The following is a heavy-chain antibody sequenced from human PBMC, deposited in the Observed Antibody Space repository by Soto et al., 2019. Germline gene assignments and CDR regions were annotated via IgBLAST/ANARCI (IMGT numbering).Heavy chain of an antibody. V-gene: IGHV3-23*01. J-gene: IGHJ4*02. CDR1: GFTFSSYA. CDR2: ISGNGVST. CDR3: AKEHHYSSSWSEFDY. Sequence: EVQLLGSGGGLVQPGGSLRLSCAASGFTFSSYAMSWVRQAPGKGLEWVSAISGNGVSTYYADSVKGRFTISRDNSKNTLYLQMNSLRAEDTAVYYCAKEHHYSSSWSEFDYWGQGTLVTVSS. D-gene: IGHD6-13*01.